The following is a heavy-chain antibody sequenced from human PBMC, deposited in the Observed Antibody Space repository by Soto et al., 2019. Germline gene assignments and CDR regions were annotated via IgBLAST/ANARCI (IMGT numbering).Heavy chain of an antibody. J-gene: IGHJ6*02. CDR1: GFTFSNAW. V-gene: IGHV3-15*01. D-gene: IGHD4-17*01. CDR3: STDRDYCDYKYYYSYGMDV. CDR2: IKSKTDGGTT. Sequence: GGSLRLSCAASGFTFSNAWMSWVRQAPGKGLEWVGRIKSKTDGGTTDYAAPVKGRFTISRDDSKNTLHLQMNSLQTDESAVYYCSTDRDYCDYKYYYSYGMDVWGQGTTVTVSS.